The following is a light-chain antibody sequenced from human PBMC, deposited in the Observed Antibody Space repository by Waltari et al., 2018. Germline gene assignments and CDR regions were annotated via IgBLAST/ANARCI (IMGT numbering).Light chain of an antibody. CDR2: DAS. Sequence: ETVLTQSPATLSLSPGERATLPCRASEDVSIYLAWYQQNPGQAPRLLIYDASNRATGIPTRFSGSGSGTDFTLTISSLEPEDFALYYCQQRRNWPPLTFGGGTKVE. J-gene: IGKJ4*01. V-gene: IGKV3-11*01. CDR1: EDVSIY. CDR3: QQRRNWPPLT.